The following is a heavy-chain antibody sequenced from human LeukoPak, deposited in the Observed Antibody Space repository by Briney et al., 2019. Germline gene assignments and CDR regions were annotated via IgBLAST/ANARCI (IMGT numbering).Heavy chain of an antibody. V-gene: IGHV4-59*08. CDR1: GGSISSYY. D-gene: IGHD2-15*01. CDR2: IYYSGST. J-gene: IGHJ3*02. CDR3: ARHSIIGGTEYAFDI. Sequence: SETLSLTCTVSGGSISSYYWSRIRQPPGKGLEWIGHIYYSGSTNYNPSLKSRVTISVDTSKNQFSLKLSSVTAADTAVYYCARHSIIGGTEYAFDIWGQGTMVTVSS.